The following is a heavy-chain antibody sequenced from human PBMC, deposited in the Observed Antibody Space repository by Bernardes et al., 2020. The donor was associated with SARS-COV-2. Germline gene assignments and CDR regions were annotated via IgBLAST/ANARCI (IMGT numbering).Heavy chain of an antibody. CDR2: INRSGST. Sequence: SETLSLTCAVSGESFSDYYWSWIRQPPGKGLEWMGDINRSGSTYSNPSLKSRVTISIDTSNNHFSLRLTSVTAADTAVYYCAKIVISATGWFDHWGQGTRVTVSS. V-gene: IGHV4-34*01. CDR3: AKIVISATGWFDH. CDR1: GESFSDYY. J-gene: IGHJ5*02. D-gene: IGHD2-15*01.